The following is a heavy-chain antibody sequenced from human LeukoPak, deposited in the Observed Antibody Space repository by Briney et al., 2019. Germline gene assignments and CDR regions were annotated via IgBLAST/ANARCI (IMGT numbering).Heavy chain of an antibody. CDR2: MNPKSGNT. CDR1: GYTFTTCH. Sequence: ASVKVSCKASGYTFTTCHINWVRQATGQGLEWMGWMNPKSGNTGYPQSFQGRVTMTRDTSISTAYMELSNVRSEDTAIYYCTRGSSGRRDYWGQGTLVTVSS. V-gene: IGHV1-8*01. D-gene: IGHD6-19*01. CDR3: TRGSSGRRDY. J-gene: IGHJ4*02.